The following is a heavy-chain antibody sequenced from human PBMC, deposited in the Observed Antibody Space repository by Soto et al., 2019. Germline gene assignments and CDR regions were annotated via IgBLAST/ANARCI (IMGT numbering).Heavy chain of an antibody. CDR1: GGSISSGGYY. J-gene: IGHJ4*02. Sequence: SETLSLTCTVSGGSISSGGYYWSWIRQHPGKGLEWIGYIYYSGSTYYNPSLKSRVTISVDTSKNQYSLKLSSVTAADTAVYYCATHGGTTAHRFDSWGKGTLVTVSS. CDR2: IYYSGST. D-gene: IGHD3-16*01. CDR3: ATHGGTTAHRFDS. V-gene: IGHV4-31*03.